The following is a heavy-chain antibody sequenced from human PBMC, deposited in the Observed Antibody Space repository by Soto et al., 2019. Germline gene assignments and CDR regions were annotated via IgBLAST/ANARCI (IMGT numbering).Heavy chain of an antibody. CDR1: GFAFSNYA. D-gene: IGHD3-10*01. CDR2: ISGSNK. V-gene: IGHV3-23*01. Sequence: PGGSLRLSCAASGFAFSNYAMSWVRQAPGKGLEWVSTISGSNKYYADSVKGRFTISRDNSKNTLYLQMNSLRAEDTAVYYCAKESRGYYGSGSYYSFNYYYGMDVWGQGTTVTVSS. CDR3: AKESRGYYGSGSYYSFNYYYGMDV. J-gene: IGHJ6*02.